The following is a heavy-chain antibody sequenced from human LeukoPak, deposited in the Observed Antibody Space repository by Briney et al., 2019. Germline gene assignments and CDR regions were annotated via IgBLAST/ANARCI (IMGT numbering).Heavy chain of an antibody. V-gene: IGHV3-74*01. J-gene: IGHJ6*02. CDR1: GFTFSSYW. D-gene: IGHD2/OR15-2a*01. CDR3: ASYLTSIPSGMNV. Sequence: QSGGSLRLSCAASGFTFSSYWMHWPRQAPGKGLVWVSRISTDGSSTTYADSVKGRFTISRDNGKNTLYLQMNSLRAEDTAVYYCASYLTSIPSGMNVWGQGTTVTVSS. CDR2: ISTDGSST.